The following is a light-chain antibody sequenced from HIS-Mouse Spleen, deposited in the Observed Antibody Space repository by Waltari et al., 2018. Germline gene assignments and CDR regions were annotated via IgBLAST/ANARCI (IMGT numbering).Light chain of an antibody. CDR1: VLAKNY. CDR3: YSAADNSGV. Sequence: SYELTPPSSVSVSPGQTARLPCSGDVLAKNYARQFQQKPGQAPVLVIYKDSERPSGIPERFSGSSSGTTVTLTISGAQVEDEADYYCYSAADNSGVFGGGTKLTVL. CDR2: KDS. J-gene: IGLJ2*01. V-gene: IGLV3-27*01.